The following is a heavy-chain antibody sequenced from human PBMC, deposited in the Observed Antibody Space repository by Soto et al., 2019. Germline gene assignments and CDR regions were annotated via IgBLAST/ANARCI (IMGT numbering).Heavy chain of an antibody. Sequence: ASVKVSCKASGYTFTSYDINWVRQATGQGLEWMGWMNPNSGNTGYAQKFQGRVTMTRNTSISTAYMELSSLRSEDTAVYYCARHVATVTTYYYYYMDVWGKGTTVTVSS. J-gene: IGHJ6*03. CDR3: ARHVATVTTYYYYYMDV. V-gene: IGHV1-8*01. CDR1: GYTFTSYD. CDR2: MNPNSGNT. D-gene: IGHD4-17*01.